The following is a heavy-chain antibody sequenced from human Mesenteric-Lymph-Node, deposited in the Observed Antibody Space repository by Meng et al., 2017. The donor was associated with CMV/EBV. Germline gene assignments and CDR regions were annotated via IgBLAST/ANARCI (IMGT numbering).Heavy chain of an antibody. CDR3: AKETDTYYYDSSGYNDY. CDR2: IRYDGSNK. Sequence: GGSLRLSCAASGFIFTNYDMHWVRQAPGKGLEWVAFIRYDGSNKYYADSVKGRFTISRDNSKNTLYLQMNSLRAEDTAVYYCAKETDTYYYDSSGYNDYWGQGTLVTVSS. J-gene: IGHJ4*02. CDR1: GFIFTNYD. V-gene: IGHV3-30*02. D-gene: IGHD3-22*01.